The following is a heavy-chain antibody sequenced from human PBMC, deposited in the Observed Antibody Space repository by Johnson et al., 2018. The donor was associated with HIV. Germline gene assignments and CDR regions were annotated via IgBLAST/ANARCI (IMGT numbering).Heavy chain of an antibody. J-gene: IGHJ3*02. Sequence: QVQLVESGGGVVQPGRSLRLSCAASGFTFSSYGMHWVRRAPGKGLEWVAVISYDGSNKYYADSVKGRFTISRDNSENTMYLQMNSLRAEDTAVYYCAGGVTVAFDIWGPGTVVSVSS. D-gene: IGHD2-21*02. CDR2: ISYDGSNK. CDR3: AGGVTVAFDI. V-gene: IGHV3-30*03. CDR1: GFTFSSYG.